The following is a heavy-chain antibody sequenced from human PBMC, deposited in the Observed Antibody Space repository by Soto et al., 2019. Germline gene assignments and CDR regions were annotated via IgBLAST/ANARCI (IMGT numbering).Heavy chain of an antibody. CDR2: IYYSGST. CDR3: ARGMTTVTTLDY. V-gene: IGHV4-59*12. CDR1: GGSISSYY. D-gene: IGHD4-4*01. Sequence: SETLSLTCAVSGGSISSYYWNWVRQPPGKGLEWIGYIYYSGSTNYNPSLKSRVTISVDTSKNQFSLKLSSVTAADTAVYYCARGMTTVTTLDYWGQGTLVTVSS. J-gene: IGHJ4*02.